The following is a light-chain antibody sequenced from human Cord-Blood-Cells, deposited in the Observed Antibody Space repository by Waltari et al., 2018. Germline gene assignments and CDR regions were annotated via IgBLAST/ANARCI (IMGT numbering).Light chain of an antibody. Sequence: QSALTQPASVSGSPGQSITISCPGTSSAVGGYNYVSWYQQHPGKAPKLMIYEVSNRPSGVCNRFSGSKSGNTASLTISGLQAEDEADYYCSSYTSSSTLSYVFGTGTKVTVL. CDR3: SSYTSSSTLSYV. V-gene: IGLV2-14*01. J-gene: IGLJ1*01. CDR2: EVS. CDR1: SSAVGGYNY.